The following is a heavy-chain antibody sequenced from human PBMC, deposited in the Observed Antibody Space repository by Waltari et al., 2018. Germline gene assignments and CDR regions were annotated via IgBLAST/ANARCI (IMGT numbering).Heavy chain of an antibody. Sequence: QITLKESGPTLVKPTQTLTLTCTFSGFSLSTSGVGVGWIRQPPGKALEWLALIYWNDDKRYSPSLNSRLTITKDTSKNQVVLTMTNMDPVDTATYYCAHRVAAVVISYAFDIWGQGTMVTVSS. CDR3: AHRVAAVVISYAFDI. CDR1: GFSLSTSGVG. CDR2: IYWNDDK. V-gene: IGHV2-5*01. J-gene: IGHJ3*02. D-gene: IGHD2-21*01.